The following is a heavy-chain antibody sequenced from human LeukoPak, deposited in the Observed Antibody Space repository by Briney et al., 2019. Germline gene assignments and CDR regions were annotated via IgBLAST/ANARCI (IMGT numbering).Heavy chain of an antibody. J-gene: IGHJ5*02. Sequence: ASVKVSCKASGYTLTSYGISWVRQAPGQGLEWMGWISAYNGNTNYAQKLQGRVSMTTDTSTSTAYMELRSLRSDDTAVYYCASEGDYQGWFDPWGQGTLVTVSS. CDR2: ISAYNGNT. CDR3: ASEGDYQGWFDP. CDR1: GYTLTSYG. D-gene: IGHD4-17*01. V-gene: IGHV1-18*01.